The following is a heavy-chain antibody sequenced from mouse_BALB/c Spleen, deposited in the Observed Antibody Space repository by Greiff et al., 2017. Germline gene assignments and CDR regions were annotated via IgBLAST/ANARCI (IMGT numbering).Heavy chain of an antibody. Sequence: EVMLVESGGGLVKPGGSLKLSCAASGFTFSSYAMSWVRQTPEKRLEWVASISSGGSTYYPDSVKGRFTISRDNARNILYLQMSSLRSEDTAMYYCARGTLLRLEFAYWGQGTLVTVSA. CDR2: ISSGGST. CDR1: GFTFSSYA. CDR3: ARGTLLRLEFAY. V-gene: IGHV5-6-5*01. D-gene: IGHD1-2*01. J-gene: IGHJ3*01.